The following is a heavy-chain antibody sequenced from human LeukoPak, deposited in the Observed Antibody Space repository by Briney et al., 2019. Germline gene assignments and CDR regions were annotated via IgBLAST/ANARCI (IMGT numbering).Heavy chain of an antibody. J-gene: IGHJ4*02. V-gene: IGHV3-23*01. CDR3: ARGASYCGGDCFDY. Sequence: GGSLRLSCAASGFTFSSYAMSWVRQAPGKGLEWVSAISGSGSSTHYADSVKGRFTISRDNSKNTLYLQMNSLRAEDTAVYYCARGASYCGGDCFDYWGQGTLVTVSS. D-gene: IGHD2-21*01. CDR2: ISGSGSST. CDR1: GFTFSSYA.